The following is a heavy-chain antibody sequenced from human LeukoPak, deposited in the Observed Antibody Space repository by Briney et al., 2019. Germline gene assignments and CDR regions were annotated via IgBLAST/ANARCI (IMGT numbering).Heavy chain of an antibody. J-gene: IGHJ3*02. Sequence: SSETLSLTCAVYGGSFSGYYWSWIRQPPGKGLEWIGHIYYSGTTNYNPSLKSRVTISVDTSKNQFSLKLSSVTAADTAVYYCARRAPFHAFDIWGQGTMVTVSS. CDR2: IYYSGTT. CDR3: ARRAPFHAFDI. CDR1: GGSFSGYY. V-gene: IGHV4-59*01.